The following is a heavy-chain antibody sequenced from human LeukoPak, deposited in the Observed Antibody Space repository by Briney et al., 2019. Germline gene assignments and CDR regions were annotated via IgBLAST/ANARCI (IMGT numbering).Heavy chain of an antibody. CDR2: INDHGDTT. D-gene: IGHD6-19*01. Sequence: GGSLRLSCSASGFTFSSCAMHRVRQAPGMGLEYVSGINDHGDTTHYRDSVRGRVTISRDDSKNTVHLQMSSLRAEDTAVYYCVKDLSGWYSFDYWGQGTLVTVSS. CDR3: VKDLSGWYSFDY. J-gene: IGHJ4*02. CDR1: GFTFSSCA. V-gene: IGHV3-64D*09.